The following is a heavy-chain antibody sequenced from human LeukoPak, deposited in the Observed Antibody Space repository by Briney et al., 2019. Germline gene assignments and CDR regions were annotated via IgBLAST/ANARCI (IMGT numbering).Heavy chain of an antibody. CDR2: IYYTGNT. J-gene: IGHJ3*02. V-gene: IGHV4-39*07. CDR3: ARYIVSYPHDAFDI. D-gene: IGHD1-26*01. CDR1: GDSITGYY. Sequence: SETLSLTCSVSGDSITGYYWGWIRQPPGKGLEWIGNIYYTGNTYYNSSLKSRVTISVDTSKKQFSLKLSSVTAADTAFYYCARYIVSYPHDAFDIWGQGTMVTVSS.